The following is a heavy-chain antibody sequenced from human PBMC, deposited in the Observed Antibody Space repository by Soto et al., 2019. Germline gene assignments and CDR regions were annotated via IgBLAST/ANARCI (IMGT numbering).Heavy chain of an antibody. Sequence: SETLSLTCTVSGDSISSYSWSWIRQPPGKGLEWIGNIHYNGNTKYSPSLKSRVTMSVDTSKNHFSLKLSSVTAADTAVYYCAREYTGAFNWFDPWGQGTLVTVSS. J-gene: IGHJ5*02. CDR1: GDSISSYS. D-gene: IGHD1-1*01. CDR2: IHYNGNT. CDR3: AREYTGAFNWFDP. V-gene: IGHV4-59*12.